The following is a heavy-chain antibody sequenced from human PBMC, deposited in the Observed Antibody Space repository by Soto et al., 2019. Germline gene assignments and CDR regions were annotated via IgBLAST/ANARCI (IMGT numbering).Heavy chain of an antibody. J-gene: IGHJ4*02. CDR2: INMDGGST. Sequence: GGSLRLSCAASGFALSSFDMDWVRQAPGKGLEWVSYINMDGGSTHYAESVKGRFTISRDNGRNSLSLQMDSLRVEDTAVYYCVRDHSGLKDFDYWGRGTLVTVSS. CDR3: VRDHSGLKDFDY. CDR1: GFALSSFD. V-gene: IGHV3-48*03. D-gene: IGHD1-1*01.